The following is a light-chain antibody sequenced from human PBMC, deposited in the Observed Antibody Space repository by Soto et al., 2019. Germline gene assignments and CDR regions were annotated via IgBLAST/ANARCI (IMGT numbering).Light chain of an antibody. CDR2: DTS. Sequence: EVVMTQSQPTLSASPADRVSLXCGASQGIGDTLAWYQHKPGQTPRLLIYDTSTRATGVPARFSGSRSGTDFTLTISSLQPEDFATYYCQQSYSTPWTFGQGTKVDIK. V-gene: IGKV3-15*01. CDR1: QGIGDT. CDR3: QQSYSTPWT. J-gene: IGKJ1*01.